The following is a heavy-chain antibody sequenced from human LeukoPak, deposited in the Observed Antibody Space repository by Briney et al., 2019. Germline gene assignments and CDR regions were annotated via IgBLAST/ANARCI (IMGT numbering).Heavy chain of an antibody. CDR3: AKGGYSNGRYYYYYMDV. CDR2: ISSSGSTI. V-gene: IGHV3-48*03. Sequence: GGSLRLSCAASGFTFSSYEMNWGRQAPGKGLGWVSYISSSGSTIYYADSVKGRFTISRDNAKTSLYLQMTSLRAEDTAVYYCAKGGYSNGRYYYYYMDVWGEGTTVTVSS. CDR1: GFTFSSYE. J-gene: IGHJ6*03. D-gene: IGHD5-18*01.